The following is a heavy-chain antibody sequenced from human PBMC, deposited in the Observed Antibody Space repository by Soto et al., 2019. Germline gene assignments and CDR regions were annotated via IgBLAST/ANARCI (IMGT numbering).Heavy chain of an antibody. J-gene: IGHJ4*02. D-gene: IGHD5-12*01. V-gene: IGHV1-69*02. CDR1: GGTFSSYT. Sequence: QVQLVQSGAAVKKPGSSVKVSCKASGGTFSSYTISWVRQAPGQGLEWMGRLIPILGIANYAQKFQGRVTMTADTSKSSAYMELSSLRSEDTAVYYGAILSGYDFFDYWGQGTLVTFCS. CDR3: AILSGYDFFDY. CDR2: LIPILGIA.